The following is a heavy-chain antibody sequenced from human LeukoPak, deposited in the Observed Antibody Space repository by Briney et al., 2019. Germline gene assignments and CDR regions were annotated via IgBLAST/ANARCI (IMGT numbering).Heavy chain of an antibody. V-gene: IGHV1-2*02. CDR3: AKVLWFGDSAFDI. CDR2: INPNSGGT. D-gene: IGHD3-10*01. CDR1: GYTFTGYY. J-gene: IGHJ3*02. Sequence: ASVKVSCKASGYTFTGYYMHWVRQAPGQGLEWMGWINPNSGGTNYAQKFQGRVTMTRDTSISTAYMELSRLRSDDTAVYYCAKVLWFGDSAFDIWGQGTMVTVSS.